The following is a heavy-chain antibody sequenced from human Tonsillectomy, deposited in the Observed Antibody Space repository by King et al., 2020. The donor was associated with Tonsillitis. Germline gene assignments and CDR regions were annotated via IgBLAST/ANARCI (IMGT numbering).Heavy chain of an antibody. D-gene: IGHD6-19*01. V-gene: IGHV3-7*03. CDR3: AREACTAVSGTFYWYFDL. CDR2: IKQDGSEK. CDR1: GFTFSSYW. J-gene: IGHJ2*01. Sequence: VQLVESGGGLVQPGGSLRLSCAASGFTFSSYWMSWVRQAPGKGLEWVANIKQDGSEKYYVDSVKGRFTISRDNAKNSLYLQMNSLRAEDTAVYYCAREACTAVSGTFYWYFDLWGRGPLVTVSS.